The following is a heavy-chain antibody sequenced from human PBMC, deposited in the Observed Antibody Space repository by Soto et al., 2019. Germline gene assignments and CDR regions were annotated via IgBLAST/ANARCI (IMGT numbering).Heavy chain of an antibody. CDR1: GFTFSSYG. V-gene: IGHV3-30*03. CDR3: ARDEPPYSNPVYYYGMDV. CDR2: ISYDGSNK. D-gene: IGHD4-4*01. J-gene: IGHJ6*02. Sequence: GGSLRLSCAASGFTFSSYGMHWVRQAPGKGLEWVAVISYDGSNKYYADSVKGRFTISRDNSKSTLYLQMNSLRAEDTAVYYCARDEPPYSNPVYYYGMDVWGQGTTVTVSS.